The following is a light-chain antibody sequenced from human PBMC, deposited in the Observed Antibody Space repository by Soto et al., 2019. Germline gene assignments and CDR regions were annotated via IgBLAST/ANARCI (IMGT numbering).Light chain of an antibody. Sequence: DIQITQSRSTLSASVGDRVTITCRASQSISSWLAWYQQKPGKAPKLLIYDASTLESGVPSRFSGSGSGTEFTLTISRLQPDDFATYYCQQYNSYSMTLGQGTKVDIK. CDR1: QSISSW. CDR2: DAS. J-gene: IGKJ1*01. CDR3: QQYNSYSMT. V-gene: IGKV1-5*01.